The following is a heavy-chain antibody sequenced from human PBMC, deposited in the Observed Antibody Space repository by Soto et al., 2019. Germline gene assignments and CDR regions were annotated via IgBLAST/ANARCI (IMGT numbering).Heavy chain of an antibody. D-gene: IGHD1-7*01. V-gene: IGHV1-69*12. J-gene: IGHJ6*02. CDR1: GGTFSIYA. CDR2: IIPIFGTA. Sequence: QVQLVESGAEVKKPGSSVKVSCKASGGTFSIYAISWVQRAPGQGLEWMGGIIPIFGTANYAQKFQGRVTITADESTSTAYMELSSLRSEDTAVYYCASQMRVTGTYEHYYGMDVWGQGTTVTVSS. CDR3: ASQMRVTGTYEHYYGMDV.